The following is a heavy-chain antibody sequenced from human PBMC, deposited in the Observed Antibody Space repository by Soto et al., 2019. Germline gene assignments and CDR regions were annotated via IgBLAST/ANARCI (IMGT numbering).Heavy chain of an antibody. CDR3: VAGPDHAKSAY. CDR2: GLRHEFV. CDR1: GGSISDHY. V-gene: IGHV4-59*11. Sequence: QMHLQESGPGLVKPSETLSLTCTVSGGSISDHYLRWTRQPPGKGLEWIGYGLRHEFVGTNPSLTSRVTISVDTSKKQFSLRLNSVTAADTAVYYCVAGPDHAKSAYWGQGTLVTVSS. J-gene: IGHJ4*01.